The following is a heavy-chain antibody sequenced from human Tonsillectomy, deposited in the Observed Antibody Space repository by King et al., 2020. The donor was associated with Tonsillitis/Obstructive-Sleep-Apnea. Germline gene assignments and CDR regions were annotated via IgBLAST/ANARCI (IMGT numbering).Heavy chain of an antibody. Sequence: VQLVESGGGLLQPGRSLRLSCTASGFTFGDYAMNWVRQAPGKGLEWVGFIRSEAYGGTTEYAASVKGRFTISRDDSKTIAYLQMDSLKTEDTAVYYCTRGNHGFDYWGQGTLVTVSS. V-gene: IGHV3-49*04. CDR2: IRSEAYGGTT. D-gene: IGHD1-14*01. CDR3: TRGNHGFDY. CDR1: GFTFGDYA. J-gene: IGHJ4*02.